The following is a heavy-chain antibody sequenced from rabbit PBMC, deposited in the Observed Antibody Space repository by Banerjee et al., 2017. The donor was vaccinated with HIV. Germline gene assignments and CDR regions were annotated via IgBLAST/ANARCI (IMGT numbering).Heavy chain of an antibody. CDR3: ARDSDDNYAWKM. J-gene: IGHJ4*01. Sequence: QEQLEESGGDLVKPEGSLTLTCTASGFSFSSSYYMCWVRQAPGKGLEWIACIYAGSSGSTYYASWAKGRFTISKTSSTTVTLQMTSLTAADTATYFCARDSDDNYAWKMWGPGTLVTVS. CDR1: GFSFSSSYY. V-gene: IGHV1S45*01. D-gene: IGHD2-1*01. CDR2: IYAGSSGST.